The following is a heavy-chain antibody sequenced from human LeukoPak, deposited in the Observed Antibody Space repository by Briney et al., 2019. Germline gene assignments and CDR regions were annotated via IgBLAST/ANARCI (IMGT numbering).Heavy chain of an antibody. Sequence: ASVKVSCKASGYTFTSHYMHWVRQAPGQGLEWMGIINPSGGGTTYAQKFQGRVTMTRDTSTSTVYMELSSLRSEDTAVYYCARDYGDSGSNDAFDIWGQGTMVTVSS. CDR3: ARDYGDSGSNDAFDI. CDR2: INPSGGGT. D-gene: IGHD5-12*01. J-gene: IGHJ3*02. CDR1: GYTFTSHY. V-gene: IGHV1-46*01.